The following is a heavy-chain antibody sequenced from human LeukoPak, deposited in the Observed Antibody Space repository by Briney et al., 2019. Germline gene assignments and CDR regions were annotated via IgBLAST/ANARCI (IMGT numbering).Heavy chain of an antibody. CDR3: AGGRGYGGFGELSA. CDR1: GFSLSSYG. D-gene: IGHD3-10*01. J-gene: IGHJ5*02. Sequence: PGRSLRLSCAASGFSLSSYGMHWVRQAPGKGLEWVAVICHDGSDKYYADSVKGRFSISRDNSKNMMDLQMNSLRAEDTAVYYCAGGRGYGGFGELSAWDRGTRVIVSS. CDR2: ICHDGSDK. V-gene: IGHV3-33*01.